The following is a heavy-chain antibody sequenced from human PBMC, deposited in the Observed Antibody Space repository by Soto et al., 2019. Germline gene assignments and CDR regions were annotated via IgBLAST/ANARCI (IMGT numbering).Heavy chain of an antibody. CDR1: GDSASSNTAS. J-gene: IGHJ5*02. V-gene: IGHV6-1*01. D-gene: IGHD1-1*01. Sequence: PSQTLSLSCAVSGDSASSNTASWNWIRQSPSRGLEWLGRTYFRSKWYNDYAVSVKRRININPDTSNNQFSLQLNSVTPEDTAVYFCAKGDNHWPKTVYACDPWRQGIRVTVS. CDR2: TYFRSKWYN. CDR3: AKGDNHWPKTVYACDP.